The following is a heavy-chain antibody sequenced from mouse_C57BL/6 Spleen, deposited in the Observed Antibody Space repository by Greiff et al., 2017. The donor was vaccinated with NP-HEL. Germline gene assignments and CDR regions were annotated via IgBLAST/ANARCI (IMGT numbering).Heavy chain of an antibody. V-gene: IGHV1-63*01. Sequence: QVQLQQSGAELVRPGTSVKMSCKASGYTFTNYWIGWAKQRPGHGLEWIGDIYPGGGYTNYNEKFKGKATLTADKSSSTAYMQFSSLTSEDSAIYYCARRHYYGSSYGAMDYWGQGTSVTVSS. J-gene: IGHJ4*01. CDR3: ARRHYYGSSYGAMDY. CDR1: GYTFTNYW. CDR2: IYPGGGYT. D-gene: IGHD1-1*01.